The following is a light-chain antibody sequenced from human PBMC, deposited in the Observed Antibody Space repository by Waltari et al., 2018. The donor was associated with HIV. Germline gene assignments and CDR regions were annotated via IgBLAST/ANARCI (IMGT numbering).Light chain of an antibody. J-gene: IGLJ7*01. CDR3: AAWDDSLSGAV. CDR1: SANLGSTY. CDR2: RNN. Sequence: QSVLTQPPSASGTPGQRVTISCSGRSANLGSTYVYLYQHPPGTPPKLLTHRNNRRPSGVPDRFSGSKSGTSASLAISGLRSEDEADYYCAAWDDSLSGAVFGGGTQLTVL. V-gene: IGLV1-47*01.